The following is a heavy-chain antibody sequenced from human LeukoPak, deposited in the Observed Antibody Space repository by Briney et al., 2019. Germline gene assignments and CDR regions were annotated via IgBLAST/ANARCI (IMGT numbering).Heavy chain of an antibody. CDR2: ISIYNGNT. CDR3: ARGGEYCSGGRCYPSNAMDV. CDR1: GYSFTTYG. Sequence: GASVRVSCEGSGYSFTTYGISWVRQAPGQGGEWMGWISIYNGNTNYAQKLQGRVTMTTDTSTSTAYMELRSLRSDDTAVCYCARGGEYCSGGRCYPSNAMDVWGQGTTVIVSS. J-gene: IGHJ6*02. V-gene: IGHV1-18*01. D-gene: IGHD2-15*01.